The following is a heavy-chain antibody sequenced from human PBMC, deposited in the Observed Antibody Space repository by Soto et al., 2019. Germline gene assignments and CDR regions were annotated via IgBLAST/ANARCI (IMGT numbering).Heavy chain of an antibody. CDR2: ISGSGGST. J-gene: IGHJ4*02. V-gene: IGHV3-23*01. CDR1: GFTFSSYA. Sequence: GGSLRLSCAASGFTFSSYAMSWVRQAPGKGLEWVSGISGSGGSTYYADSVKGRFTISRDNSKTTLYLHMNSLRAEDTAVYYCAKDLHSSSPRYQTDYWGQGTLVTVSS. D-gene: IGHD6-13*01. CDR3: AKDLHSSSPRYQTDY.